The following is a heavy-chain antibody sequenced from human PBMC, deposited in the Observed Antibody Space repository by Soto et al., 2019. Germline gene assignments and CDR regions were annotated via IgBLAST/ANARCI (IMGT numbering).Heavy chain of an antibody. J-gene: IGHJ4*02. D-gene: IGHD3-10*01. CDR1: VYTFSSIG. V-gene: IGHV1-18*01. CDR2: ISPYKGNT. Sequence: ASVKVSRKASVYTFSSIGTSWVRQTPGQGLEWMGWISPYKGNTHYAQGLQGRVTMTTDTSKSTAYMELRSLRSDDTAVYYCARDLDASGSYYTDYWGQGTLVTVSS. CDR3: ARDLDASGSYYTDY.